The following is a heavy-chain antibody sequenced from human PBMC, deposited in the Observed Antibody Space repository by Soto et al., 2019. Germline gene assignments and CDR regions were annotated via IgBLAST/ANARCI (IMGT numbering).Heavy chain of an antibody. J-gene: IGHJ3*02. CDR1: GFTFSSYS. D-gene: IGHD5-12*01. CDR2: ISSSSSTI. V-gene: IGHV3-48*02. Sequence: GGSLRLSCAASGFTFSSYSMNWVRQAPGKGLEWVSYISSSSSTIYYADSVKGRFTISRDNAKNSLYLQMNSLRDEDTAVYYCARDWEVIVATIRSDAFDIWGQGTMVTVSS. CDR3: ARDWEVIVATIRSDAFDI.